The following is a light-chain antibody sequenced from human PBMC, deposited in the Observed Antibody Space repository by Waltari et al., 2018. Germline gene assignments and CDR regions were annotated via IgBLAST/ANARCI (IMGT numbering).Light chain of an antibody. CDR3: QQYGSSPTWT. CDR1: QSVSSTY. CDR2: GAS. Sequence: EIVLTQSPDTLSLSPGERATLSCRASQSVSSTYLTWYQQKPGQAPRLLIFGASSRATCTPDRFSGSGSGTDFTLTISRLEPEDFAVYYCQQYGSSPTWTFGQGTKVEIK. V-gene: IGKV3-20*01. J-gene: IGKJ1*01.